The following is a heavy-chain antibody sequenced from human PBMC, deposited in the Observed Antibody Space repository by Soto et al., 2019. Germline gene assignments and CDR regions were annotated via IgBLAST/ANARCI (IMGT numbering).Heavy chain of an antibody. CDR3: ARGITMVRGVLFYYYMDV. V-gene: IGHV1-8*01. J-gene: IGHJ6*03. D-gene: IGHD3-10*01. Sequence: ASVKVSCKASGYTFTSYDINWVRQATGQGLEWMGWMNPNSGNTGYAQKFQGRVTMTRNTSISTAYMELSSLRSEDTAVYYCARGITMVRGVLFYYYMDVWGKGTTVTVSS. CDR1: GYTFTSYD. CDR2: MNPNSGNT.